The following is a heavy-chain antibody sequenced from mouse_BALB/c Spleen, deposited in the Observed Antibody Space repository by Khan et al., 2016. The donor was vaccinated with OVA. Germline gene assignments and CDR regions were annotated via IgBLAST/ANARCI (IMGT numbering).Heavy chain of an antibody. CDR2: IWSDGST. J-gene: IGHJ4*01. Sequence: QVQLKESGPALVAPSQSLSITCTISGFSLTDYGVHWVRQPPGKGLEWLVVIWSDGSTTYNSALKSRLSISKDNSKSQVFLKMNSLQTDDTAVYYCARQPYYRYYVIDYWGQGTSVTVSS. V-gene: IGHV2-6-1*01. D-gene: IGHD2-10*01. CDR3: ARQPYYRYYVIDY. CDR1: GFSLTDYG.